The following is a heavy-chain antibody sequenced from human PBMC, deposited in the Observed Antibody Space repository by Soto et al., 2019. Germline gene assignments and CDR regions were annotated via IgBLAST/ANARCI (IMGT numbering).Heavy chain of an antibody. CDR2: IYHSGST. J-gene: IGHJ5*02. V-gene: IGHV4-30-2*01. CDR1: GGSISSGGYS. Sequence: QLQLQESGSGLVRPSQTLSLTCAVSGGSISSGGYSWNWIRQPPGRGLEWIGSIYHSGSTLYNPSLKSRVTISVDKSKNQFSLKLSSVTAADTAVYYCARDQREGNWFDPWGQGTLVTVSS. CDR3: ARDQREGNWFDP.